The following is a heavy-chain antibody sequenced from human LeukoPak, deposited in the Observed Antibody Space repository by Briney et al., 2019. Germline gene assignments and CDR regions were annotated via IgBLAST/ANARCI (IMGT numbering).Heavy chain of an antibody. CDR1: GFTFSSYS. J-gene: IGHJ3*02. Sequence: PGGSLRLSCAASGFTFSSYSMNWVRQAPGKGLEWVSSISSSSSYIYYADSVKGRFTISRDNAKNSLYLQMNSLRAEDTAVYYCAREFELGNGNAFDIWGQGTMVTVSS. CDR3: AREFELGNGNAFDI. V-gene: IGHV3-21*01. D-gene: IGHD7-27*01. CDR2: ISSSSSYI.